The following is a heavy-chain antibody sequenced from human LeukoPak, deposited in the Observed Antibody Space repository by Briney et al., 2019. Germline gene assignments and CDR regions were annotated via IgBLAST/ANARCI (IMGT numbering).Heavy chain of an antibody. Sequence: GGALRLSCAASGFSFDDNAMYWVRPAPGKGLWWVSLISGDGATTYYADSVKGRSYISRDNSKSSLYMQKNSLRSEDSALYYCAKDNQRGGFQHWGQGTLVTVSS. J-gene: IGHJ1*01. V-gene: IGHV3-43*02. CDR3: AKDNQRGGFQH. D-gene: IGHD3-16*01. CDR2: ISGDGATT. CDR1: GFSFDDNA.